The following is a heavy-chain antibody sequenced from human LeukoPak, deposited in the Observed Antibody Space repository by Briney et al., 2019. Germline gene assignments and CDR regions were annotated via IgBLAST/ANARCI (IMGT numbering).Heavy chain of an antibody. CDR3: ARHSPDSGSYYYYYMDV. CDR1: GVSVYIGDW. V-gene: IGHV4-4*02. J-gene: IGHJ6*03. D-gene: IGHD1-26*01. Sequence: SVTLSLTCAVSGVSVYIGDWWTWVRQPPGKGLEWIGEIFHAGTTNYNPSLKSRVTISVDTSKNQFSLKLSSVTAADTAVYYCARHSPDSGSYYYYYMDVWGKGTTVTVSS. CDR2: IFHAGTT.